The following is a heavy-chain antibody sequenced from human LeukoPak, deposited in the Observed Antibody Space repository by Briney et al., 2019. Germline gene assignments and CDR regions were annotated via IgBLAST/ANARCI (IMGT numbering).Heavy chain of an antibody. Sequence: SETLSLTCTVSGDSIMTYYWSWIRQPPGKGLEWIGYIYDSGITYYNPSLQSRVTLSIDTSKNEFSLNLTSVTAADTAMYYCARATNVDYFYYYGLDVWGRGTTVTVSS. CDR1: GDSIMTYY. D-gene: IGHD1-14*01. J-gene: IGHJ6*02. V-gene: IGHV4-59*01. CDR2: IYDSGIT. CDR3: ARATNVDYFYYYGLDV.